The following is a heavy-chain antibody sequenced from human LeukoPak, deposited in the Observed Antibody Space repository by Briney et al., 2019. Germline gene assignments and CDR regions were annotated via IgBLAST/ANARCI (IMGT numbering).Heavy chain of an antibody. D-gene: IGHD3-10*01. CDR1: GFTFSSYA. Sequence: GGSLRLSCAASGFTFSSYAMSWVRQAPGKGLEWVSAISGSGGSTYYADSVKGRFTISRDNSKNTLYLQMDSLRAEDTAVYYCAIAASITNFYFDYWGRGNLVTVSS. CDR2: ISGSGGST. J-gene: IGHJ4*02. V-gene: IGHV3-23*01. CDR3: AIAASITNFYFDY.